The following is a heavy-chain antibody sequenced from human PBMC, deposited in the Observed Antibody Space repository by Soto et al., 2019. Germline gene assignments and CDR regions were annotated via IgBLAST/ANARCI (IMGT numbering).Heavy chain of an antibody. CDR1: GFTVSNNH. CDR3: AGRLTTAASLDY. V-gene: IGHV3-53*01. D-gene: IGHD3-16*01. J-gene: IGHJ4*02. CDR2: VHGGG. Sequence: VQLVESGGGLIQPGGSLRLSCAASGFTVSNNHMTWVRQAAGKGLELVSFVHGGGNADSVKGRFTISRDNSNNTLSLQMDSLRAEDTAIYYCAGRLTTAASLDYWGRGTLVTVSS.